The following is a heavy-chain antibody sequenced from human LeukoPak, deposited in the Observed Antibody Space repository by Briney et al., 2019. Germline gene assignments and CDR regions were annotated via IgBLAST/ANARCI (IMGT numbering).Heavy chain of an antibody. CDR2: IRYDGNDH. CDR1: GFAFNRFG. D-gene: IGHD1-26*01. V-gene: IGHV3-33*01. CDR3: ARWGIVGHDAFDL. Sequence: GGSLRLSCAGSGFAFNRFGIHWVRQAPGKGLEWVALIRYDGNDHWYGDSAKGRFTISRDNPRDTVYLQMDGLRDEDTAVYYCARWGIVGHDAFDLWGQGTMVTVSS. J-gene: IGHJ3*01.